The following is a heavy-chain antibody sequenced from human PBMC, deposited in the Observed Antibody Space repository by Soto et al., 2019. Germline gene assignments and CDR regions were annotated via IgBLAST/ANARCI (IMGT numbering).Heavy chain of an antibody. V-gene: IGHV1-46*02. CDR1: ADIFNNYY. D-gene: IGHD2-21*02. Sequence: ASVKGSCKTAADIFNNYYMHWVRQAPGQGLEWMGVMTPSDGSTSYAQSFQGRATMTRDTSTRTVYVELSSLGSEDTAVYYCAKHCGGDCSNGFDIWGQGTKVTVSS. CDR3: AKHCGGDCSNGFDI. CDR2: MTPSDGST. J-gene: IGHJ3*02.